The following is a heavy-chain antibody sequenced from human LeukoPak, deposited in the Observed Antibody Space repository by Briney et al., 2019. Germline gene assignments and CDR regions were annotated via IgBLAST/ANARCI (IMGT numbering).Heavy chain of an antibody. J-gene: IGHJ4*02. V-gene: IGHV3-21*01. CDR2: ISSSSSYI. D-gene: IGHD1-26*01. Sequence: GGSLRLSCAASGFTFSSYSMNWVRQAPGKGLDWVSSISSSSSYIYYADSVKGRFTISRDNAKNSLYLQMNSRRAEDTAVYYCARVGSYSPWYFDYWGQGTLVTVSS. CDR3: ARVGSYSPWYFDY. CDR1: GFTFSSYS.